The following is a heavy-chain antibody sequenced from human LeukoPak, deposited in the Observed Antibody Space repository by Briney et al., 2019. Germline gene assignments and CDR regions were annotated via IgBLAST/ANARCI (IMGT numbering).Heavy chain of an antibody. Sequence: GASVKVSCKASGYTFTGHYMHWVRQAPGQGLEWMGWIYPNSGGTNYAQKFQGRVTMTRDTSISTAYMELSRLRSDDTAVYYCARVAGYGDYPFDYWGQGTLVTVSS. V-gene: IGHV1-2*02. CDR3: ARVAGYGDYPFDY. CDR1: GYTFTGHY. J-gene: IGHJ4*02. CDR2: IYPNSGGT. D-gene: IGHD4-17*01.